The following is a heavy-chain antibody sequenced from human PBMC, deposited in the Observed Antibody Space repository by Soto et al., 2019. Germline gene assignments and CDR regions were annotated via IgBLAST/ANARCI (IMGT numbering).Heavy chain of an antibody. Sequence: SVKVSCKASGGTFSSYAISWVRQAPGQGLEWMGGIIPIFGTANYAQKFQGRVTITADESTSTAYMELSSLRSEDTAVYYCARDRGLVVVAATYDYYGMDVWGQGTTVTVSS. CDR3: ARDRGLVVVAATYDYYGMDV. CDR1: GGTFSSYA. D-gene: IGHD2-15*01. J-gene: IGHJ6*02. CDR2: IIPIFGTA. V-gene: IGHV1-69*13.